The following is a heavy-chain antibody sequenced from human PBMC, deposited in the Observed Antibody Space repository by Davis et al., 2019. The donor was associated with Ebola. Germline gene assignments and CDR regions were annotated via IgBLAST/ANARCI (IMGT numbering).Heavy chain of an antibody. J-gene: IGHJ4*02. V-gene: IGHV4-39*01. Sequence: SETLSLTCTVSGGSISSSSYYWGWIRQPPGKGLEWIGSIYYSGSTYYNPSLKSRVTISVDTSKNQFSLKLNSLTAADTAVYYCARHQSTSFDYWGQGTLVTVSS. CDR1: GGSISSSSYY. CDR3: ARHQSTSFDY. CDR2: IYYSGST.